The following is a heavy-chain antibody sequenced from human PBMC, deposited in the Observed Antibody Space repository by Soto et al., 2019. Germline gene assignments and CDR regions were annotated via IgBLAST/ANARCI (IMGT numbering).Heavy chain of an antibody. D-gene: IGHD6-13*01. CDR2: ISSSGSTI. Sequence: GGSLRLSCAASGFTFSDYYMSWIRQAPGKGLEWVSYISSSGSTIYYADSVKGRFTISRDNAKNSLYLQMNSLRAEDTAVYYCARGAPYSSSWYDLVNWFDPWGQGTLVTVSS. J-gene: IGHJ5*02. V-gene: IGHV3-11*01. CDR1: GFTFSDYY. CDR3: ARGAPYSSSWYDLVNWFDP.